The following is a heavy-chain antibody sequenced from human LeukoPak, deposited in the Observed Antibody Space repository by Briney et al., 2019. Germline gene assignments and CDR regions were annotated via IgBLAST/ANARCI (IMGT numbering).Heavy chain of an antibody. CDR2: IYYSGST. J-gene: IGHJ4*02. CDR1: GGSFSGYY. Sequence: PSETLSLTCAVYGGSFSGYYWSWIRQPPGEGLEWIGYIYYSGSTNYNPSLKSRVTISVDTSKNQFSLKLGSVTAADTAVYYCAREYTEVFDYWGQGTLVTVSS. V-gene: IGHV4-59*01. CDR3: AREYTEVFDY. D-gene: IGHD1-1*01.